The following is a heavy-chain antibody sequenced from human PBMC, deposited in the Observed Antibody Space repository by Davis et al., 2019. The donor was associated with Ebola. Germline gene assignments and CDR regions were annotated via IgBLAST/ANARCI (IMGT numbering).Heavy chain of an antibody. CDR1: GYTFTSYD. CDR2: TNPNSGNT. Sequence: AASVKVSCKASGYTFTSYDINWVRQATGQGLEWMGWTNPNSGNTGYAQKFQGRVTMTRNTSISTAYMELSSLRSEDTAVYYCARGPFTFLSGYGMDVWGQGTTVTVSS. V-gene: IGHV1-8*01. CDR3: ARGPFTFLSGYGMDV. J-gene: IGHJ6*02. D-gene: IGHD3-16*01.